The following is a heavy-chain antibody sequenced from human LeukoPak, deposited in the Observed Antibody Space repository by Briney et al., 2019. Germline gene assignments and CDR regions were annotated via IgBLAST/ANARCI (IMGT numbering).Heavy chain of an antibody. V-gene: IGHV6-1*01. CDR1: GDSVSSNSAA. J-gene: IGHJ4*02. Sequence: SQTLSLTCAISGDSVSSNSAAWNWIRQSPSRGLEWLGRTYYRSKWYNDYAVSVKSRITINPDTSKNQLSLRLSSVTAADTAVYYCSRGKSRGSHIDYWGQGTLVTVSS. CDR3: SRGKSRGSHIDY. CDR2: TYYRSKWYN. D-gene: IGHD1-26*01.